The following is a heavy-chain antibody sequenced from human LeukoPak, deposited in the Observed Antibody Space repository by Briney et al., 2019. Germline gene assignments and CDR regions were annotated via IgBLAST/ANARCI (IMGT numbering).Heavy chain of an antibody. D-gene: IGHD6-13*01. CDR3: AAALAASPFDY. CDR2: MNPNSGNT. Sequence: ASVKVSCKASGYTFTSYDINWVRQATGQGLEWMGWMNPNSGNTGYAQKFQGRVTITRNTSISTAYMELSSLRSEDTAVYYCAAALAASPFDYWGQGTLVTDSS. CDR1: GYTFTSYD. J-gene: IGHJ4*02. V-gene: IGHV1-8*03.